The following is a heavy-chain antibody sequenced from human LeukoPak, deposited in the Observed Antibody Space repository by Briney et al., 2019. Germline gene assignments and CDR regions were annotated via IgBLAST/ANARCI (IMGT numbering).Heavy chain of an antibody. J-gene: IGHJ4*02. CDR1: GGTFSSYA. D-gene: IGHD2-2*01. V-gene: IGHV1-8*02. Sequence: GASVKVSCKASGGTFSSYAISWVRQAPGQGLEWMGWMNPNSGNTGYAQKFQGRVTMTRNTPTGTAYMELSSLRSEDTAVYYCARGPRCWGTASCPYYFDFWGQGTLVTVSS. CDR2: MNPNSGNT. CDR3: ARGPRCWGTASCPYYFDF.